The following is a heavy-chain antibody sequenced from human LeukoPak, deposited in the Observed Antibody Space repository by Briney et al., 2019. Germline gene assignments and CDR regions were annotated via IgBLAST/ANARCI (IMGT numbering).Heavy chain of an antibody. CDR3: VRNAGNSDYDS. V-gene: IGHV4-4*02. J-gene: IGHJ4*02. CDR1: GDSISNRNC. CDR2: IYHNGAT. Sequence: SETLSLTCAVSGDSISNRNCWTWVRQPPGKGLGWIGEIYHNGATNYKPSLKSRVTMSLDKSKNQFSLKLNSVTAADTAVYYCVRNAGNSDYDSWGQGTLVTVSS. D-gene: IGHD4-23*01.